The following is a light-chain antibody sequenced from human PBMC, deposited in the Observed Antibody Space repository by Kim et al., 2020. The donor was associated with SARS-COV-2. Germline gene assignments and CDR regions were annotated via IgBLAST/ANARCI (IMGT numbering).Light chain of an antibody. J-gene: IGKJ1*01. V-gene: IGKV1-5*03. CDR2: KAS. CDR1: QNINDW. CDR3: QQYNTYSWT. Sequence: DIRMTQSPSNLSASVGDRVTITCRASQNINDWLAWFQQKPGKAPMVLISKASALERGVPSRFSGSGFGTEFTLTISSLQPDDSATYYCQQYNTYSWTFGQGTKVDIK.